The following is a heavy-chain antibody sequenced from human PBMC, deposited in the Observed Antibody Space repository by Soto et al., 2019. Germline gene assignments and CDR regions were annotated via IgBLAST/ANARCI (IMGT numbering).Heavy chain of an antibody. Sequence: QVQLQESGPGLVKPSQTLSLTCTVSGGSISSGGYYWRWIRQHPGKGLEWIGYIYYSGSTYYNPSLKSRFTISVDTSKIQFCLKRSSLTAAVTAVFYCVRVLGYCISTSCYPYGMDVWGQGTTVTVSS. CDR3: VRVLGYCISTSCYPYGMDV. CDR2: IYYSGST. V-gene: IGHV4-31*03. J-gene: IGHJ6*02. CDR1: GGSISSGGYY. D-gene: IGHD2-2*01.